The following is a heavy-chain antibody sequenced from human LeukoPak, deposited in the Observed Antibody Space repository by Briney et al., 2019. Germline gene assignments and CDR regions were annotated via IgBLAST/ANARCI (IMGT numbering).Heavy chain of an antibody. CDR3: TRGYSYGHSAYFDY. CDR2: IRSKAYGETT. D-gene: IGHD5-18*01. CDR1: GFIFSDHA. V-gene: IGHV3-49*04. Sequence: GGSLRLSCTASGFIFSDHAMSWVRQAPGKGLEWVGFIRSKAYGETTEYAASVNGRFTISRDDSKSIAYLQMNSLKTEDTAVYYCTRGYSYGHSAYFDYWGQGTPVTVSS. J-gene: IGHJ4*02.